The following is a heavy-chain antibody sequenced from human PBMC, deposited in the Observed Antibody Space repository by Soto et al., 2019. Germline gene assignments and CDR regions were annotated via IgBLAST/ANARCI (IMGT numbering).Heavy chain of an antibody. V-gene: IGHV3-23*01. D-gene: IGHD1-1*01. CDR1: GFIFSNYA. CDR3: VKTLIREN. CDR2: ISGNEATT. Sequence: EVQLLESGGGLVQPGGSLRLSCTASGFIFSNYALNWVRQAPGKGLEFVSGISGNEATTYYADSVKGRFTISRDNSKSTLYLHMNSLRAEDTAVYYGVKTLIRENGGQGTLVTVSS. J-gene: IGHJ4*02.